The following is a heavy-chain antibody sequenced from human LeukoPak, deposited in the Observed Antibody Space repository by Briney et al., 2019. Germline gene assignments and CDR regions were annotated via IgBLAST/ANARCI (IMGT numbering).Heavy chain of an antibody. Sequence: GGSLRLSCAASGFTFSSYSMNWVRQAPGKGLEWVANIKQDGSEKNYVDSVKGRFTISRDNAKNSMYLQMNSLRADDTAEYYCARDRGYNAFDIWGQGTMVTVPS. J-gene: IGHJ3*02. CDR1: GFTFSSYS. V-gene: IGHV3-7*01. CDR2: IKQDGSEK. CDR3: ARDRGYNAFDI. D-gene: IGHD5-18*01.